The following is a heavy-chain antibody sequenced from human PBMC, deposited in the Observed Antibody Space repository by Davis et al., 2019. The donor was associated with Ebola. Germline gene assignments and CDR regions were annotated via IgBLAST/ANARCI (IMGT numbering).Heavy chain of an antibody. J-gene: IGHJ6*04. V-gene: IGHV3-74*01. Sequence: GESLKISCEASGFSFTYYYIHWVRQAPGEGLVWVAHINSDGTTTRYADAVKGRFTISRDNTKNTLYLQMNSLRVEDTAVYYCASNVGAATGYYYTYGFDVWGRGTTVTVSS. CDR2: INSDGTTT. CDR1: GFSFTYYY. D-gene: IGHD5-12*01. CDR3: ASNVGAATGYYYTYGFDV.